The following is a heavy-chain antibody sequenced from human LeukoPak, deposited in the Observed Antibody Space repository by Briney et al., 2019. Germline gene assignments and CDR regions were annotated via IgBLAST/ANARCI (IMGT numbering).Heavy chain of an antibody. J-gene: IGHJ4*02. CDR3: ARPDTAMAFDY. CDR1: GFTFSSYW. V-gene: IGHV3-7*01. CDR2: IKQDGSEK. D-gene: IGHD5-18*01. Sequence: GGSLRLSCAASGFTFSSYWMSWVRQAPGKGLECVANIKQDGSEKYYVDSVKGRFTISRDNAKNSLYLQMNSLRAEDTAVYYCARPDTAMAFDYWGQGTLVTVSS.